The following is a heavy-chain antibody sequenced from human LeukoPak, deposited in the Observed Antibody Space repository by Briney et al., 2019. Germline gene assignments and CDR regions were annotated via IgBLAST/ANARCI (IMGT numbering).Heavy chain of an antibody. CDR3: AKTPWRENYFDY. CDR2: IYPGDSDT. V-gene: IGHV5-51*01. D-gene: IGHD1-1*01. CDR1: GYSFTSYW. J-gene: IGHJ4*02. Sequence: GESLKISCKGSGYSFTSYWIGWVRQMPGKGLEWMGIIYPGDSDTRYSPSFQGQVNISADKSISTAYQQWSSLKASDTPMYYCAKTPWRENYFDYWGQGTLVTVSS.